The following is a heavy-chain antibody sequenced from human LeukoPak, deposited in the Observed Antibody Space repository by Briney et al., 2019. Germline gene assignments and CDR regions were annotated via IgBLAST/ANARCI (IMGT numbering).Heavy chain of an antibody. CDR2: ISGSGGST. V-gene: IGHV3-23*01. J-gene: IGHJ4*02. CDR1: GFTFGSYA. Sequence: GGSLRLSCAASGFTFGSYAMSWVRQAPGKGLEWDSAISGSGGSTYYADSVKGRFTISRDNSKSTLYLQMNSLRAEDTAVYYCAKVAIGWAWGRFDYWGQGILVTVSS. CDR3: AKVAIGWAWGRFDY. D-gene: IGHD6-19*01.